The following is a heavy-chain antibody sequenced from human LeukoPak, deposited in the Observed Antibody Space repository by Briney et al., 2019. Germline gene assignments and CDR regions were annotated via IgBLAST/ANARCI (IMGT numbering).Heavy chain of an antibody. D-gene: IGHD3-22*01. CDR1: GYTFTRYV. CDR3: ARQDDSGSPRFDP. CDR2: INAGNGNT. V-gene: IGHV1-3*01. J-gene: IGHJ5*02. Sequence: ASVTVSCTTSGYTFTRYVIHWVRQAPGQGLEWMGWINAGNGNTKYSQKLQGRVAIARDTSASTAYMELSSLRFEDTAIYYCARQDDSGSPRFDPWGQGTLVTVSS.